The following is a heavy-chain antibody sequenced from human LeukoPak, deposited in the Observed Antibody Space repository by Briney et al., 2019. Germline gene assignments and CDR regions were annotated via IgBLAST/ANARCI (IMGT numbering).Heavy chain of an antibody. Sequence: ASAKVSCKASGYTFTSYYMHWVRQAPGQGLERMGIINPSGGSTSYAQKFQGRVTMTRDMSTSAVYMELSSLRSEDTAVYYCARGGYSNYYMDVWGKGTTVTVSS. V-gene: IGHV1-46*01. D-gene: IGHD4-11*01. CDR2: INPSGGST. J-gene: IGHJ6*03. CDR1: GYTFTSYY. CDR3: ARGGYSNYYMDV.